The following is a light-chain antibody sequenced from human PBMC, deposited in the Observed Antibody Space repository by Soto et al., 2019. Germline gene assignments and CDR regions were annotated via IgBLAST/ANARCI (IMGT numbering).Light chain of an antibody. CDR2: AAS. CDR3: QQSHSTPIT. Sequence: DIQMTQSPSSLSASVGDRVTFNCRASQSISSYLNWYQQTPGKAPKFLIYAASNLQGGVPSRFSGSGSGTDFTLTISSLQPEDFATYYCQQSHSTPITFGQGTRLEIK. J-gene: IGKJ5*01. V-gene: IGKV1-39*01. CDR1: QSISSY.